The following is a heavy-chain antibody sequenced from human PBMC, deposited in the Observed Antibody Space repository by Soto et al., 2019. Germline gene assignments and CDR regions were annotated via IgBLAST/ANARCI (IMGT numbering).Heavy chain of an antibody. D-gene: IGHD3-16*01. Sequence: QVQLVQSGAEVKKPGASVKVSCKASGYTFTNFGISWVRQAPGQGLEWMGWISAYNGNTNYAQNFQGRVTMTTDTSTSTGYMGLRSLRSDDTAVYYCAGGGTPIDYWGQGTLVTVSS. J-gene: IGHJ4*02. CDR3: AGGGTPIDY. CDR1: GYTFTNFG. CDR2: ISAYNGNT. V-gene: IGHV1-18*01.